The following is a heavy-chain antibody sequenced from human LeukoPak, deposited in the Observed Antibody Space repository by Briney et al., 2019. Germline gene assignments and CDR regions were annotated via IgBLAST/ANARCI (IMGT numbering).Heavy chain of an antibody. V-gene: IGHV3-23*01. CDR2: ISGSGGST. D-gene: IGHD6-19*01. CDR1: GFTFSSYA. J-gene: IGHJ3*02. CDR3: AKLLAVAGSFDI. Sequence: PAGSLRLSCAASGFTFSSYAMSWVRQAPGKGLEWVSAISGSGGSTYYADSVKGRFTISRDNSKKTLYLQMNSLRAEDTAVYYCAKLLAVAGSFDIWGQGTMVTVSS.